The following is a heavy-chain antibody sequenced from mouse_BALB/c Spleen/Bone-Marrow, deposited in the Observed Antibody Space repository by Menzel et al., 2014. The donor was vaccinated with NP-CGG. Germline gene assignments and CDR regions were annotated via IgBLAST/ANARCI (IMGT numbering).Heavy chain of an antibody. V-gene: IGHV1-80*01. Sequence: QVQLTQSGAELVRPGSSVKISCKASGYAFSVYWMNWVKQRPGQGLEWIGQIYPGDGDTNYNGKFKGRATLTADKSSNTAYMQLSSLTPEDSAVYFCARGGISVDYWGQGTTLTVSS. CDR2: IYPGDGDT. CDR3: ARGGISVDY. CDR1: GYAFSVYW. J-gene: IGHJ2*01.